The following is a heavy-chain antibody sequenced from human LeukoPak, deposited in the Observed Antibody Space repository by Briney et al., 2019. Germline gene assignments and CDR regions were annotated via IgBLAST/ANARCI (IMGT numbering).Heavy chain of an antibody. J-gene: IGHJ4*02. D-gene: IGHD6-19*01. CDR3: ARYRQQWLVPRYYFDY. V-gene: IGHV4-34*01. Sequence: SETLSLTCAVDVGSFSGYYCSWIRQPPGNGLEWLGEINHSGSTNYNPSLKSRVTISVDTSKNQFSLKLSSVTAADTAVYYCARYRQQWLVPRYYFDYWGQGTLVTVSS. CDR1: VGSFSGYY. CDR2: INHSGST.